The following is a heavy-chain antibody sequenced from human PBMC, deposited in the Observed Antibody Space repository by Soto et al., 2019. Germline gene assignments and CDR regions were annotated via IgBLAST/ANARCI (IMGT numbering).Heavy chain of an antibody. CDR3: AREEEQWLGDDAFDI. D-gene: IGHD6-19*01. CDR2: ISAYNGNT. J-gene: IGHJ3*02. Sequence: SVKGSCEASGYTFTSYGISWVRQAPVQGLEWMGWISAYNGNTNYAQKLQGRVTMTTDTSTSTAYMELRSLRSDDTAVYYCAREEEQWLGDDAFDIWGQGTMVTVSS. CDR1: GYTFTSYG. V-gene: IGHV1-18*04.